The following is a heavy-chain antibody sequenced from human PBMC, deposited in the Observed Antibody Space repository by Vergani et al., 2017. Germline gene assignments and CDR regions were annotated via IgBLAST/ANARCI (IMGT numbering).Heavy chain of an antibody. CDR1: GFTFSDYY. CDR3: ARGVIAAAGAPTTDGYFDL. J-gene: IGHJ2*01. Sequence: QVQLVESGGGLVKPGGSLRLSCAASGFTFSDYYMSWLRQAPGQGLEWVSYISSSSSYTNYADSVKGRFTIARDNAKNSLYLQMNSLRAEDTAVYYCARGVIAAAGAPTTDGYFDLWGRSTLVTVSS. CDR2: ISSSSSYT. V-gene: IGHV3-11*06. D-gene: IGHD6-13*01.